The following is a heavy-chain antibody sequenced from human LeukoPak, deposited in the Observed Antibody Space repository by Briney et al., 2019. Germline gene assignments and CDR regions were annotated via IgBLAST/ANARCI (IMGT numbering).Heavy chain of an antibody. V-gene: IGHV5-51*01. CDR2: IYPGDSDA. CDR1: GYKFIYHW. D-gene: IGHD1-1*01. CDR3: ARLVTPGVTRWFDP. Sequence: GESLKISFKTSGYKFIYHWIGWVRQMPGKGLEWMAIIYPGDSDARYSPSFQGQVTISADKSITTAYLQWSSLKASDTATYYCARLVTPGVTRWFDPWGQGTPVTVSS. J-gene: IGHJ5*02.